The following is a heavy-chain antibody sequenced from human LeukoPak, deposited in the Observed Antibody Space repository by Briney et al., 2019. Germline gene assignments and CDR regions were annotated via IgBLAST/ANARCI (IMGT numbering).Heavy chain of an antibody. V-gene: IGHV4-4*02. D-gene: IGHD1-26*01. CDR1: TDSITSNW. CDR2: VHKSGST. CDR3: AKEIVGAPTPGAY. J-gene: IGHJ4*02. Sequence: SETLSLTCAVSTDSITSNWWSWVRQPLGKGLEWIGEVHKSGSTNYYPSLQSRVTISIDKSKNQIALELTSVTAADTAVYYCAKEIVGAPTPGAYWGQGILVTVSS.